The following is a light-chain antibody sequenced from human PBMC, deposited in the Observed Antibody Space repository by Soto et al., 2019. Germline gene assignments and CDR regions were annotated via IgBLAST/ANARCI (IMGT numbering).Light chain of an antibody. CDR3: QVWDRRSGHSV. CDR2: FDS. J-gene: IGLJ2*01. V-gene: IGLV3-21*04. Sequence: SSELSQPRSVSVAPGETAKITCGGDNIGTKGVHWYQQRPGQAPLLVMYFDSERPSGIPERLSGSNSENTATLIISRVDAGDEADFYCQVWDRRSGHSVFGGGTKLTVL. CDR1: NIGTKG.